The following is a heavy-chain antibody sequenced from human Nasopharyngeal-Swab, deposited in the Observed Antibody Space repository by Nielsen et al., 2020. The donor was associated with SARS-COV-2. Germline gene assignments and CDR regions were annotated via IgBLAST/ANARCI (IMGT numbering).Heavy chain of an antibody. Sequence: GESLKISCAASGFTFSSYAMSWVRQAPGKGLEWVSAISGSGGSTYYADSVKGRFTISRDNSKNTLYLQMNSLRAEDTAVYYCTTLMGIPSIAVDFDYWGQGTLVIVSS. CDR2: ISGSGGST. D-gene: IGHD6-19*01. J-gene: IGHJ4*02. V-gene: IGHV3-23*01. CDR3: TTLMGIPSIAVDFDY. CDR1: GFTFSSYA.